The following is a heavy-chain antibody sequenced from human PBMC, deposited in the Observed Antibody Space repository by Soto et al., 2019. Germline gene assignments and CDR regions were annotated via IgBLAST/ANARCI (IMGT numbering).Heavy chain of an antibody. CDR2: ISYDGSNK. V-gene: IGHV3-30*18. J-gene: IGHJ3*02. Sequence: GGSLRLACAASGVTFSSYGMHWVRQAPGKGLEWVAVISYDGSNKYYADSVKGRFTISRDNSKNTLYLQMNSLRAEDTAVYYCAKKLREGYCSGGSCNDAFDIWGQGTMVTVSS. D-gene: IGHD2-15*01. CDR3: AKKLREGYCSGGSCNDAFDI. CDR1: GVTFSSYG.